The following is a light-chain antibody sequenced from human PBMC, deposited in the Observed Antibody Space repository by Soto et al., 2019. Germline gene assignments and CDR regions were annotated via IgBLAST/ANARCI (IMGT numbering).Light chain of an antibody. Sequence: DIVMTQSPDSLAVSLGERATINCKSSQSVLYSSNNKNYLAWYQQKPGQPPKLLIYWASTRESGVPDRFSGSGSGTDFTLTISSLLAEDVAVYYCQQYYSTPPSFGGGTKVEIK. V-gene: IGKV4-1*01. CDR2: WAS. CDR1: QSVLYSSNNKNY. CDR3: QQYYSTPPS. J-gene: IGKJ4*01.